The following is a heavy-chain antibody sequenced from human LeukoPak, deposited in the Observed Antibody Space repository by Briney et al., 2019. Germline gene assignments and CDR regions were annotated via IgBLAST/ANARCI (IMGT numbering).Heavy chain of an antibody. CDR2: IIPIFGTA. Sequence: GASVTVSFTASAGTFSSYAISWGRQAPGPGLEWMGGIIPIFGTANYAQKFQSGVTITADKSTSAAYMELSSLRSEDTAVYYCAKDRRSYRLWFGESHDQHNWFDPWGQGTLVTVSS. CDR1: AGTFSSYA. V-gene: IGHV1-69*06. J-gene: IGHJ5*02. CDR3: AKDRRSYRLWFGESHDQHNWFDP. D-gene: IGHD3-10*01.